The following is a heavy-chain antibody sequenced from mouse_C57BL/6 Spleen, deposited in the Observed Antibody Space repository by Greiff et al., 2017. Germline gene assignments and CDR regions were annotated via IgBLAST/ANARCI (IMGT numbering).Heavy chain of an antibody. CDR3: ARGGLRSAMDY. D-gene: IGHD3-1*01. CDR2: IYPGDGDT. V-gene: IGHV1-82*01. Sequence: VQLQESGPELVKPGASVKISCKASGYAFSSSWMNWVKQRPGKGLEWIGRIYPGDGDTNYNGKFKGKATLTADKSSSTAYMQLSSLTSEDCAVYFCARGGLRSAMDYWGQGTSVTVSS. J-gene: IGHJ4*01. CDR1: GYAFSSSW.